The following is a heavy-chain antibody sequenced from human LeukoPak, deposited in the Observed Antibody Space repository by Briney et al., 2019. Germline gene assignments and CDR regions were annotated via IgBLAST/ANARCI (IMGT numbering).Heavy chain of an antibody. CDR2: VHPNTGVT. CDR3: ASLTISTGSGSY. J-gene: IGHJ4*02. CDR1: GYTFTGYY. Sequence: ASVMVSCKASGYTFTGYYVQWVRQAPGQRLEWMGSVHPNTGVTNCAQKFQGRVTMTRDTSISTAYMELSSLRSDDTAVYYCASLTISTGSGSYWGQGTLVTVSS. V-gene: IGHV1-2*02. D-gene: IGHD2-8*02.